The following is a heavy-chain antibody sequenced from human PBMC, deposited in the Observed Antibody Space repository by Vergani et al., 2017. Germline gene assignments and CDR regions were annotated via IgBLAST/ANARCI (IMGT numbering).Heavy chain of an antibody. V-gene: IGHV3-7*01. J-gene: IGHJ4*02. D-gene: IGHD5-24*01. Sequence: EVQLVESGGGLVQPGGSLRLSCAASGFTFSSYWMSWVRQARGKGLEWVANIKQDGSEKYYVDSVKGRFTISRDNAKNSLYLQMKSLRAEDTAVYYCARQERWLQYRFDYWGQGTLVTVSS. CDR1: GFTFSSYW. CDR2: IKQDGSEK. CDR3: ARQERWLQYRFDY.